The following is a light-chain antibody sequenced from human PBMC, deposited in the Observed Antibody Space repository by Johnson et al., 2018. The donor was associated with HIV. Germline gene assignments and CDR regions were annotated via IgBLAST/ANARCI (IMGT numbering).Light chain of an antibody. J-gene: IGLJ1*01. Sequence: QPVLTQPPSVSAAPGQKVTISCSGSSSNVGSNSVSWYRHFPETAPKVLIYDNDKRPSGIPDRFSASKSGTSATLGITGLQTGDEADYYCGTWDSSLSAHFVFGTGTKVTVL. V-gene: IGLV1-51*01. CDR1: SSNVGSNS. CDR3: GTWDSSLSAHFV. CDR2: DND.